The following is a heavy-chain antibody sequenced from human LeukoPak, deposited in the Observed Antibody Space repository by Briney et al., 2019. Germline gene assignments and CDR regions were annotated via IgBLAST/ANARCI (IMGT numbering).Heavy chain of an antibody. CDR2: IYHSGST. CDR1: GYSISSGYY. J-gene: IGHJ6*03. Sequence: PSETLSLTCTVSGYSISSGYYWGWIRQPPGKGLEWIGSIYHSGSTYYNPSLKSRVTISVDTSKNQFSLKLSSVTAADTAVYYCARDGGSGPYYYYYMDVWGKGTKVTVSS. V-gene: IGHV4-38-2*02. D-gene: IGHD3-10*01. CDR3: ARDGGSGPYYYYYMDV.